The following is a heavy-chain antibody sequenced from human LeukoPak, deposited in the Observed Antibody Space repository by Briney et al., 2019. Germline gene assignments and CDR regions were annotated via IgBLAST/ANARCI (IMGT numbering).Heavy chain of an antibody. D-gene: IGHD2-15*01. J-gene: IGHJ4*02. V-gene: IGHV1-46*01. Sequence: ASVKVSCKASGDSSSSHYTHWVRQAPGQGFEWMGVINPGDGATSYAQTFQGRVTITADKSTSTAYMEVSSLRSEDTAVYYCAGGRPRGYCSGGSCYHNFDYWGQGTLVTVSS. CDR3: AGGRPRGYCSGGSCYHNFDY. CDR1: GDSSSSHY. CDR2: INPGDGAT.